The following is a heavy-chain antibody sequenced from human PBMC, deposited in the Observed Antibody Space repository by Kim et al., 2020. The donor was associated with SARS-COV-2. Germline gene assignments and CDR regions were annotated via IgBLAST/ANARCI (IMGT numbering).Heavy chain of an antibody. J-gene: IGHJ4*02. V-gene: IGHV3-49*03. D-gene: IGHD2-15*01. CDR3: TREVVVVVAATSGIDY. CDR1: GFTFGDYA. CDR2: IRSKAYGGTT. Sequence: GGSLRLSCTASGFTFGDYAMSWFRQAPGKGLEWVGFIRSKAYGGTTEYAASVKGRFTISRDDSKSIAYLQMNSLKTEDTAVYYCTREVVVVVAATSGIDYWGQGTLVTVSS.